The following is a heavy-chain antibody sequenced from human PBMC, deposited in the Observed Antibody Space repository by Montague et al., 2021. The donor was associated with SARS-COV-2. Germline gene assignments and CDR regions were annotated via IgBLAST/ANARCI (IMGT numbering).Heavy chain of an antibody. Sequence: TLPLTCAVSGGSIITGSNFYWGWIRPSAGKGLEWIGRIHSSGGTNYNPSLTSRLTMSVDSSANQFSLKLTSVTAADTAVYYCARDYYDSTGLNWFDPWGQGLLVTVSS. CDR2: IHSSGGT. J-gene: IGHJ5*02. V-gene: IGHV4-61*02. CDR1: GGSIITGSNFY. D-gene: IGHD3-22*01. CDR3: ARDYYDSTGLNWFDP.